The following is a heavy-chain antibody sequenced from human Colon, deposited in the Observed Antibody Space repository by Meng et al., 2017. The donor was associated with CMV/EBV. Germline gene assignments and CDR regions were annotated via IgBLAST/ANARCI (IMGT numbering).Heavy chain of an antibody. Sequence: SQSRSLTGVISGDSVSSNSVGWNWIRQSPSRGLEWLGRTYYRSRWLSDDALSVKSRISINADTSENQFSLHLSSVTPEDTAVYYCARRHTSGWYYFDSWGQGTLVTVSS. CDR1: GDSVSSNSVG. CDR3: ARRHTSGWYYFDS. D-gene: IGHD6-19*01. J-gene: IGHJ4*02. CDR2: TYYRSRWLS. V-gene: IGHV6-1*01.